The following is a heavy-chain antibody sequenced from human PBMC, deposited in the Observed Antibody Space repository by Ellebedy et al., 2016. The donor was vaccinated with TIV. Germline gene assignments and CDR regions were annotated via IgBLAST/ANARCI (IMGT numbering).Heavy chain of an antibody. Sequence: GESLKISXKGSGYRFTTYWIGWVRQMPGKGLEWMGIIYPGDSDTRYSPSFQGQVTISADKSISTAYLQSSSLKASDTAMYYCARRGYDYYYFDYWGQGTLVTVSS. CDR2: IYPGDSDT. V-gene: IGHV5-51*01. CDR3: ARRGYDYYYFDY. D-gene: IGHD4-11*01. J-gene: IGHJ4*02. CDR1: GYRFTTYW.